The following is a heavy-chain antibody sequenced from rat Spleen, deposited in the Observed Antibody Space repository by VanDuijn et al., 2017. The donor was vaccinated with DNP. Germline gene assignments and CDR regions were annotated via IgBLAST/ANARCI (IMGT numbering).Heavy chain of an antibody. D-gene: IGHD5-1*01. J-gene: IGHJ2*01. V-gene: IGHV5-29*01. Sequence: EVQLVESGGGLVQPGGSLKLSCAASGFTLTNYGMAWVRQAPTKGLEWVATISYDGSSTYYRDSVKGRFTISRDNAKSTLYLQMDSLRTEDTATYYCTRTGSFDYWGQGVMVTVSS. CDR2: ISYDGSST. CDR1: GFTLTNYG. CDR3: TRTGSFDY.